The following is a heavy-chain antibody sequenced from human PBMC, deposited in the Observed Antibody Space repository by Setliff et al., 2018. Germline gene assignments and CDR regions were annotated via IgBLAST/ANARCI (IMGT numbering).Heavy chain of an antibody. J-gene: IGHJ4*02. V-gene: IGHV1-18*01. CDR2: INNYSFKT. D-gene: IGHD3-22*01. Sequence: ASVKVSCKASGYTFTNYGITWVRQAPGRGLEWMGWINNYSFKTTYAQKFLDRVTITTDTSATTAYMELGSLRSDDTAVYYCARINFYVSSGYYYAPELWGQGTLVTVLL. CDR3: ARINFYVSSGYYYAPEL. CDR1: GYTFTNYG.